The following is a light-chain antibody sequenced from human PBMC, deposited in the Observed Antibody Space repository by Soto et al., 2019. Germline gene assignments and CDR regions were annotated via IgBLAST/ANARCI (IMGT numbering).Light chain of an antibody. V-gene: IGKV1-33*01. CDR2: DAS. CDR1: QNINNY. J-gene: IGKJ5*01. Sequence: DIQMTHSPSSLSSSVVYRVTITCQASQNINNYLNWYQQKPGRAPKLLIYDASNLEAGVPSGFRGSGSGTDFTFTISRLQPEDIATYYCQQYENLPTFGQGTRLEIK. CDR3: QQYENLPT.